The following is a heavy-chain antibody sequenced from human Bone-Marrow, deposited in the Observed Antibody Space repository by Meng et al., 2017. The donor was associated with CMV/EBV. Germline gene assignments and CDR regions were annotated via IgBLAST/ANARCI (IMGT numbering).Heavy chain of an antibody. Sequence: SVKVSCKASGSTLSSYAITWVRQAPGQGLEWMGGIIPIFGIGKYAQKFQGRVTITTDESTTTAYMELSSLRSEDTAVYYCARAGITMVRGVYYYYGMDVWGQGTTVTVSS. V-gene: IGHV1-69*05. J-gene: IGHJ6*02. CDR2: IIPIFGIG. D-gene: IGHD3-10*01. CDR3: ARAGITMVRGVYYYYGMDV. CDR1: GSTLSSYA.